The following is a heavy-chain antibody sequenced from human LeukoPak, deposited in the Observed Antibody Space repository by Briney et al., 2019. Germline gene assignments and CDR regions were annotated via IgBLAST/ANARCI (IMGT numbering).Heavy chain of an antibody. CDR2: IRSKAYGGTT. V-gene: IGHV3-49*03. Sequence: GSLRLSCTASGFTFGDYAMSWFRQAPGKGLEWVGFIRSKAYGGTTEYAASVKGRFTISRDDSKSIAYLQMNSLKTEDTAVYYCTRDYGDSDGGTLFDYWGQGTLVTVSS. CDR1: GFTFGDYA. CDR3: TRDYGDSDGGTLFDY. D-gene: IGHD4-17*01. J-gene: IGHJ4*02.